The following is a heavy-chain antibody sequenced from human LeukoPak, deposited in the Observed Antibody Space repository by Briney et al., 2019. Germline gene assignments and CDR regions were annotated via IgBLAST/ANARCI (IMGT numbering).Heavy chain of an antibody. Sequence: PGGSLRLSCAASGFMFGSYAMNWVRQAPGKGLEWVSAISGGGDTTYYADSVKGRFTISRDNSKNTLYLQMNSLRVDHTAVYYCAQKPAYYYDSTGYALFDYWGQGTRVTVSS. CDR3: AQKPAYYYDSTGYALFDY. D-gene: IGHD3-22*01. CDR1: GFMFGSYA. J-gene: IGHJ4*02. V-gene: IGHV3-23*01. CDR2: ISGGGDTT.